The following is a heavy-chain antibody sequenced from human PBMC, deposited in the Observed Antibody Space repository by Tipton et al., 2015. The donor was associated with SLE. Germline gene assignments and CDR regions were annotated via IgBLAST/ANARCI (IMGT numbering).Heavy chain of an antibody. CDR3: ATPSSPGGFGSWRLAN. D-gene: IGHD3-10*01. Sequence: QLVQSGAEVKKPGESLKISCKGSGYTFTTYWIGWARQMPGEGLEWMARIDPSDSYTNYRPSFEGHVTISVDRSINTAYLQWSSLKASDSGMYYCATPSSPGGFGSWRLANWGQRALVNVSS. J-gene: IGHJ4*02. V-gene: IGHV5-10-1*01. CDR2: IDPSDSYT. CDR1: GYTFTTYW.